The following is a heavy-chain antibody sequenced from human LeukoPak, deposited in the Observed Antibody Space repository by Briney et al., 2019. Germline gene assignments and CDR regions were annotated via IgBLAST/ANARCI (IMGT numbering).Heavy chain of an antibody. V-gene: IGHV1-2*02. D-gene: IGHD3-10*01. Sequence: ASVKVSCKASGYTFTGYYMHWVRQAPGQGLEWMGWINPNTGGTNYAQKFQGRVTMTRDTCISTAYMELSRLRSDDTAVYYCARARTTSRTGSYYNWGQGTLVTVSS. CDR2: INPNTGGT. CDR3: ARARTTSRTGSYYN. J-gene: IGHJ4*02. CDR1: GYTFTGYY.